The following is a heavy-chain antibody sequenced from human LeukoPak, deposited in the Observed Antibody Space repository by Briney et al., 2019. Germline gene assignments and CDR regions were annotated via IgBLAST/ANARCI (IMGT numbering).Heavy chain of an antibody. CDR3: AIDTNNYYGSGSFDH. Sequence: GESLKISCKGSGYSFTSYWIGWVRQMPGKGLEWMGVIYPGDSDTRYSPSFQGRVTISADKSISTAYLQWSSLRASDTAMYYCAIDTNNYYGSGSFDHWGQGTLVTVSS. CDR2: IYPGDSDT. V-gene: IGHV5-51*01. J-gene: IGHJ5*02. D-gene: IGHD3-10*01. CDR1: GYSFTSYW.